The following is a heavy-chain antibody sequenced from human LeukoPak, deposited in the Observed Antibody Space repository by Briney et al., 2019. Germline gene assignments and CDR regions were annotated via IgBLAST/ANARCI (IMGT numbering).Heavy chain of an antibody. CDR2: INPNSGGT. V-gene: IGHV1-2*02. CDR1: GYTFTGYY. J-gene: IGHJ3*02. Sequence: ASVKVSCKASGYTFTGYYMHWVRQAPGQGLERMGWINPNSGGTNYAQKFQGRVTMTRDTSISTAYMELSRLRSDDTAVYYCARVSHYDSSGYLGSRAFDIWGQGTMVTVSS. D-gene: IGHD3-22*01. CDR3: ARVSHYDSSGYLGSRAFDI.